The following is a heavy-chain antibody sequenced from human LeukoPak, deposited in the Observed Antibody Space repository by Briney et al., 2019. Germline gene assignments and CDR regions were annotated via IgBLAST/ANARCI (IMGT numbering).Heavy chain of an antibody. D-gene: IGHD3-9*01. J-gene: IGHJ4*02. CDR3: ARADGILTGYYMPLGY. CDR2: IIPIFGTA. CDR1: GGTFSSYA. V-gene: IGHV1-69*05. Sequence: SVKVSCKASGGTFSSYAISWVRQAPGQGLEWMGGIIPIFGTANYAQKFQGRVTITTDESTSTAYMELSSLRSEDTAVYYCARADGILTGYYMPLGYWGQGTLVTVSS.